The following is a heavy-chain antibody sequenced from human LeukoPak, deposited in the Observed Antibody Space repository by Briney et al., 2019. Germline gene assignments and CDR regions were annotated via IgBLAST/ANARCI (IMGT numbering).Heavy chain of an antibody. CDR3: AKGRGWEASYYYYYMDV. CDR1: GFTFSTFA. Sequence: GGSLRLSCAASGFTFSTFAVIWVRQPPGKGLEWVSSIFPSGGEIHYADSVRGRFTISRDNSKNTLYLQMNSLRAEDTAVYYCAKGRGWEASYYYYYMDVWGKGTTVTISS. CDR2: IFPSGGEI. J-gene: IGHJ6*03. V-gene: IGHV3-23*01. D-gene: IGHD1-26*01.